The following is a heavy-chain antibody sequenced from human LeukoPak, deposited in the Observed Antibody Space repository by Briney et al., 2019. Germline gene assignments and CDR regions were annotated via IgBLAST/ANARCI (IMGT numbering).Heavy chain of an antibody. CDR2: IYYSGST. CDR3: AAHSRRWLQLYAFDI. Sequence: SETLSLTCAVYGGSFSGYYWSWIRQPPGKGLEWIGYIYYSGSTYYNPSLKSRVTISVDTSKNQFSLKLSSVTAADTAVYYCAAHSRRWLQLYAFDIWGQGTMVTVSS. CDR1: GGSFSGYY. V-gene: IGHV4-59*06. J-gene: IGHJ3*02. D-gene: IGHD5-24*01.